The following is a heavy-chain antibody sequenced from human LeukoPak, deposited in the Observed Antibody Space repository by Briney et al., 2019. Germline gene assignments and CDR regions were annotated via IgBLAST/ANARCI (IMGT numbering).Heavy chain of an antibody. CDR2: ISAYNGNT. V-gene: IGHV1-18*01. CDR3: VRVEGRQWLVQGAQYFQH. D-gene: IGHD6-19*01. J-gene: IGHJ1*01. Sequence: ASVTVSCKASGYTFTSYGISWVRQAPGQGLEWMGWISAYNGNTNYAQKLQGRVTMTTDTSTSTAYMELRSLRSDDTAVYYCVRVEGRQWLVQGAQYFQHWGQGTLVTVSS. CDR1: GYTFTSYG.